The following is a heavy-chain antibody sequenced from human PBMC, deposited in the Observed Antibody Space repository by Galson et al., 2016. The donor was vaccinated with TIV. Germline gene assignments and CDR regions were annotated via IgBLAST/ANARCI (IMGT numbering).Heavy chain of an antibody. Sequence: ETLSLTCSVTGASTRSHCWTWVRQPPGKGLEWIGNIYYSGTTNYNPSLKSRVTISLATSKNQFPLKLSSVTSADTAVYYCARSWGDDAFDKWGQGTMVTVST. CDR2: IYYSGTT. D-gene: IGHD3-16*01. V-gene: IGHV4-59*11. J-gene: IGHJ3*02. CDR1: GASTRSHC. CDR3: ARSWGDDAFDK.